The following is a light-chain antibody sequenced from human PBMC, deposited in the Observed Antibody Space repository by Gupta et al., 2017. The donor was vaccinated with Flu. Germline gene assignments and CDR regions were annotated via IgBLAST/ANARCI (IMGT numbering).Light chain of an antibody. Sequence: SSDIGDYDFVSWYRQVPGKAPKLIIYEVSRRPSGVSNRFAGSKSDNPASLTISGLQADDEGDYYCNSYTSSTTPGVFGGGTKLSVL. CDR1: SSDIGDYDF. CDR3: NSYTSSTTPGV. J-gene: IGLJ3*02. V-gene: IGLV2-14*01. CDR2: EVS.